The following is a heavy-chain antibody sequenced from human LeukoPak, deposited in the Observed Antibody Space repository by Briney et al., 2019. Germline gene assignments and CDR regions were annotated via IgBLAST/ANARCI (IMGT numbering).Heavy chain of an antibody. D-gene: IGHD2-15*01. V-gene: IGHV1-18*01. CDR1: GYTFTSYG. Sequence: ASVKVSCKASGYTFTSYGISWVRQAPGQGLEWMGWISAYNGNTNYAQKLQGRVTMTTDTSTSTAYMELRSLRSDDTAVYYCARAPSVVVAATDHYFDYWGQGTLVTVSS. J-gene: IGHJ4*02. CDR2: ISAYNGNT. CDR3: ARAPSVVVAATDHYFDY.